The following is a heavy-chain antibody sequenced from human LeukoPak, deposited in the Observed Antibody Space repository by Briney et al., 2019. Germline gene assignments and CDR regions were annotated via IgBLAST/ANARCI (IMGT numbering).Heavy chain of an antibody. D-gene: IGHD5-12*01. Sequence: GGSLRLSCAASGFSFSSYWMSWVRQAPGKGLEWVANIKPDGSDKYYVDSVKGRFTISRDNAEDSLYLQMNSLRVEDTAVYYCARVGSGYDSVYWGQGALVTVSS. CDR2: IKPDGSDK. V-gene: IGHV3-7*01. J-gene: IGHJ4*02. CDR1: GFSFSSYW. CDR3: ARVGSGYDSVY.